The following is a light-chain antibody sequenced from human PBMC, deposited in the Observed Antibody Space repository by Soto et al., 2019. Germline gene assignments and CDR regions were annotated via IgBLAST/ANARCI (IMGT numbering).Light chain of an antibody. V-gene: IGKV3-11*01. Sequence: EIVLTQSPATLSLSPGERATLSCRASQSVSSYLAWYQQKPGQAPRLLIYDATNRATGIPARFSGSGSGTDFTRAISSLEREDLAVYYCQQRSNWPPEVTFGPGTKVDIK. CDR2: DAT. J-gene: IGKJ3*01. CDR3: QQRSNWPPEVT. CDR1: QSVSSY.